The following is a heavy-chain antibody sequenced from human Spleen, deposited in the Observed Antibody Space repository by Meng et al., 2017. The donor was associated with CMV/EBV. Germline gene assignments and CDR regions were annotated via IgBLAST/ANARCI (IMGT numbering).Heavy chain of an antibody. CDR1: GGSISSSSYY. Sequence: SETLSLTCTVSGGSISSSSYYWGWISQPPGKGLEWIGSIYYSGSTYYNPSLKRRVTISVDTSKNQFSLKLSSVTAADTAVYYCARGVVVVPAASGFDYYYYYGMDVWGQGTTVTVSS. CDR2: IYYSGST. D-gene: IGHD2-2*01. J-gene: IGHJ6*02. V-gene: IGHV4-39*07. CDR3: ARGVVVVPAASGFDYYYYYGMDV.